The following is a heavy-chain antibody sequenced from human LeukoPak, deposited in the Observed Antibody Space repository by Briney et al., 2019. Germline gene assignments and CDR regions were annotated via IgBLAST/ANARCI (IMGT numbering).Heavy chain of an antibody. J-gene: IGHJ4*02. D-gene: IGHD3-22*01. CDR1: GNSISSGDNY. CDR2: IYTSGST. V-gene: IGHV4-61*02. CDR3: ARASYSYDINGWVPFDY. Sequence: PSETLSLTCTVSGNSISSGDNYWRWLRQPAGKGLEWIGRIYTSGSTNYNPSLKSRVTISGDTSKNQFSLRLSSVTAADTAVYYCARASYSYDINGWVPFDYWGQGTLVTVSS.